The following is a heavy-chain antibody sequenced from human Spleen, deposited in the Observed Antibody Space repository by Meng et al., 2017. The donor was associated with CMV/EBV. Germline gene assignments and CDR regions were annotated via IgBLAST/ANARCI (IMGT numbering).Heavy chain of an antibody. J-gene: IGHJ5*02. Sequence: FAVSGGSISRGDYYLTWIRQHPGKGLEWIGYIYNNGKSYYNPSLKSRVTISLDTSKNQLSLKLSSVTAADAAVYYCARDPTYNRFDLWGQGALVTVSS. CDR3: ARDPTYNRFDL. CDR2: IYNNGKS. V-gene: IGHV4-31*11. CDR1: GGSISRGDYY. D-gene: IGHD5-24*01.